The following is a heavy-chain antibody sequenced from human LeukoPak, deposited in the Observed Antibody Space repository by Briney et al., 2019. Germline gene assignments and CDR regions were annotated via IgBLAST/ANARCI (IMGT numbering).Heavy chain of an antibody. CDR2: INSDGSST. J-gene: IGHJ4*02. D-gene: IGHD5-18*01. CDR3: AREIYSYGYNFDY. V-gene: IGHV3-74*01. CDR1: GFTFSSYW. Sequence: GRSLRLSCAASGFTFSSYWMHWVRQAPGKGLVRVSRINSDGSSTNYAESVKGRFTISRDNAKNTLYLQMNSLRAEDTAVYYCAREIYSYGYNFDYWGQGTLVTVSS.